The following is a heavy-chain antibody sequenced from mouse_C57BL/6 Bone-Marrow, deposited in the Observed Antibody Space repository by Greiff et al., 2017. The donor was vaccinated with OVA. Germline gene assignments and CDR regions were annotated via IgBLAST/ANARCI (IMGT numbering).Heavy chain of an antibody. CDR2: IHPSDSDT. D-gene: IGHD2-3*01. V-gene: IGHV1-74*01. CDR3: AMKYDGYYEGFAY. J-gene: IGHJ3*01. Sequence: VKLQQPGAELVKPGASVKVSCKASGYTFTSYWMHWVKQRPGQGLEWIGRIHPSDSDTNYNQKFKGKATLTVDKSSSTAYMQLSSLTSEDSAVYYCAMKYDGYYEGFAYWGQGTLVTVSA. CDR1: GYTFTSYW.